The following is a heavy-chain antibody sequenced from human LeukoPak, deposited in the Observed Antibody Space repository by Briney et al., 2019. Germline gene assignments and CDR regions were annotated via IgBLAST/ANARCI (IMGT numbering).Heavy chain of an antibody. V-gene: IGHV4-34*01. CDR2: INHSGST. CDR3: ARGRRAFDF. J-gene: IGHJ3*01. Sequence: KPSETLSLTCAVYVGSSSGYYWSWIRQPPGKGLEWIGEINHSGSTNYNPSLKSRVTISGDTSKNQFSLKLTSVTAADTAVYYCARGRRAFDFWGQGTTVTVSS. CDR1: VGSSSGYY.